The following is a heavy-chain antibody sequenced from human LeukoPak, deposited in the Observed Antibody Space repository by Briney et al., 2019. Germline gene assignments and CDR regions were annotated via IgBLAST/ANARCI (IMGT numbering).Heavy chain of an antibody. CDR1: GVSISSYY. J-gene: IGHJ4*02. V-gene: IGHV4-4*07. D-gene: IGHD6-13*01. CDR2: IYTSGST. Sequence: SETLSLTCTVSGVSISSYYCSWFRQPAGKGLEWIGRIYTSGSTNYNPSLKSRVTMSVDTSKNQFSLKLSSVTAADTAVYYCARSYSSSWTSFDYWGQGSLVTVSS. CDR3: ARSYSSSWTSFDY.